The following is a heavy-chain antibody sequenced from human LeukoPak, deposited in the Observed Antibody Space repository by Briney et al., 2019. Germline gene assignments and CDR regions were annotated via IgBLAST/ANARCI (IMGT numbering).Heavy chain of an antibody. Sequence: GGSLRLSCAASGFRFDHYAMHWVRQAPGKGLEWVSLISGDGDSTYYADSVKGRFTISRDNSKNSLYLQMNSLRTEDTALFYCAKDKYSYGYNFDYWGQGTLVTVSS. D-gene: IGHD5-18*01. V-gene: IGHV3-43*02. J-gene: IGHJ4*02. CDR2: ISGDGDST. CDR1: GFRFDHYA. CDR3: AKDKYSYGYNFDY.